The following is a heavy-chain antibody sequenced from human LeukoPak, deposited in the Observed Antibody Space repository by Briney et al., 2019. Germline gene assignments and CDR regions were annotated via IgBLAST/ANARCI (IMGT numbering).Heavy chain of an antibody. CDR3: ARGGGSGSYDY. CDR2: ISSNGGST. D-gene: IGHD3-10*01. J-gene: IGHJ4*02. Sequence: GGSLRLSCAPSGFTFSSYAMHWVRQAPGKGLEYVSAISSNGGSTYYADSVKGRFTISRDNSKNTLYLQMGSLRAEDMAVYYCARGGGSGSYDYWGQGTLVTVSS. CDR1: GFTFSSYA. V-gene: IGHV3-64*02.